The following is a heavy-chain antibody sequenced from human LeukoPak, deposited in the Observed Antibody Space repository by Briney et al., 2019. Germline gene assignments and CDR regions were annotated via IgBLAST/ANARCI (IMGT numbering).Heavy chain of an antibody. CDR1: GYSISSGYY. CDR3: TRDSGTTGEVKFDP. D-gene: IGHD3-10*01. J-gene: IGHJ5*02. Sequence: LETLSLTCTVSGYSISSGYYWGWIRQPPGKGLEWTGSIDHSGSTYYNPSLKSRITISVDTSKNQFSLKLSSVTAADTAVYYCTRDSGTTGEVKFDPWGQGTLVAVSS. V-gene: IGHV4-38-2*02. CDR2: IDHSGST.